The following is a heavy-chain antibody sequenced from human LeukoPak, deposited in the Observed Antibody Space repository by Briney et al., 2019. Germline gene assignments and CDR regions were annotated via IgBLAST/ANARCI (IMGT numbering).Heavy chain of an antibody. CDR3: ARTGRGYDFWSGSYYYMDV. CDR2: ISSSGSTI. J-gene: IGHJ6*03. Sequence: PGGSLRLSCAASGFTFSSYEMNWVRQAPGKGLEWVSYISSSGSTIYYADSVKGRFTISRDNAKNSLYLQMTSLRAEDTGVYYCARTGRGYDFWSGSYYYMDVWGKGTTVTVSS. D-gene: IGHD3-3*01. V-gene: IGHV3-48*03. CDR1: GFTFSSYE.